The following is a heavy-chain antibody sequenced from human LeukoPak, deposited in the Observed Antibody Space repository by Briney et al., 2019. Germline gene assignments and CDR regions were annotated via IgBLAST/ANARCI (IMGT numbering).Heavy chain of an antibody. CDR2: MNPNRGNT. CDR1: GYTFNGYY. D-gene: IGHD1-7*01. J-gene: IGHJ4*02. CDR3: ARGITGSTAGY. Sequence: ASVTVSCLPSGYTFNGYYMHWVRQAAAQGLEWMGCMNPNRGNTGYAQKLQGRVTMARNTSISTAYMELSSLRSEDTAVYYCARGITGSTAGYWGQGTLVTVSS. V-gene: IGHV1-8*02.